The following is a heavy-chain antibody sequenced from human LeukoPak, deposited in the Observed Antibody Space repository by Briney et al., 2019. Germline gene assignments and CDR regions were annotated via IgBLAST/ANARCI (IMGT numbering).Heavy chain of an antibody. CDR2: INPSGGST. J-gene: IGHJ3*02. D-gene: IGHD6-19*01. Sequence: GASVKVSCKASGYTFTSYYMHWVRQAPGQGLEWVGIINPSGGSTSYAQKFQGRVTMTRDMSTSTVYMELSSLRSEDTAVYYCASGWYGDAFDIWGQGTMVTVSS. CDR1: GYTFTSYY. V-gene: IGHV1-46*01. CDR3: ASGWYGDAFDI.